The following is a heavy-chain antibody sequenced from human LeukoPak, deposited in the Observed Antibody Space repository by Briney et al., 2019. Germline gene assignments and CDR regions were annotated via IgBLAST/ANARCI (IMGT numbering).Heavy chain of an antibody. V-gene: IGHV3-23*01. CDR2: LSYTGDST. CDR3: VKDRVGATLYFDC. Sequence: GGSLRLSCAASGFTFSSFGMSWVRQAPGKGLKWVSGLSYTGDSTYYADSVKDRFTISRDISKNTLYLQMNSLRAEDTAIYYCVKDRVGATLYFDCWGQGTLVTVSS. J-gene: IGHJ4*02. CDR1: GFTFSSFG. D-gene: IGHD1-26*01.